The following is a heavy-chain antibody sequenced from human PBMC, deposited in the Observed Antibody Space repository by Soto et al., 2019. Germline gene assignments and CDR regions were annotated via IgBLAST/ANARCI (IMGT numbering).Heavy chain of an antibody. V-gene: IGHV3-23*01. CDR2: ISGSGGST. D-gene: IGHD6-13*01. Sequence: EVQLLESGGGLVQPGGSLRLSCAASGFTFSSYAMSWVRQAPGKGLEWVSAISGSGGSTYYADSVKGRFTISRDNSKNTLYLQMNSLRAEDTAVYYCALGSSSSRMYYYYGMDVWGQGTTVTVSS. J-gene: IGHJ6*02. CDR3: ALGSSSSRMYYYYGMDV. CDR1: GFTFSSYA.